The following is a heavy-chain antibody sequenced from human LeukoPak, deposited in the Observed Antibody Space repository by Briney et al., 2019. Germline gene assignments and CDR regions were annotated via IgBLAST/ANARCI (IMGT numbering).Heavy chain of an antibody. D-gene: IGHD4-11*01. CDR2: INHSGST. V-gene: IGHV4-34*01. Sequence: SETLSLTCAVYGGSFSAYYWTWVRQPPGKGLEWIGEINHSGSTNYNPSLKSRVTISVDTSKNQFSLRLTSVTAADTAVYYCAREVSAGDDAFDIWGQGTMVTVSS. CDR1: GGSFSAYY. J-gene: IGHJ3*02. CDR3: AREVSAGDDAFDI.